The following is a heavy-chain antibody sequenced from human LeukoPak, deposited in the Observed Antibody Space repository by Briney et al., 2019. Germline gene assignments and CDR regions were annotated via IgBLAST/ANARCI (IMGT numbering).Heavy chain of an antibody. Sequence: SKTLSLTCTVSGGSISSYYWSWIRQPPGKGLEWIGYIYYSGSTNYNPSLKSRVTISVDTSKNQFSLKLSSVTAADTAVYYCARGITDYYYYMDVWGKGTTVTISS. D-gene: IGHD5-24*01. CDR1: GGSISSYY. V-gene: IGHV4-59*01. CDR2: IYYSGST. J-gene: IGHJ6*03. CDR3: ARGITDYYYYMDV.